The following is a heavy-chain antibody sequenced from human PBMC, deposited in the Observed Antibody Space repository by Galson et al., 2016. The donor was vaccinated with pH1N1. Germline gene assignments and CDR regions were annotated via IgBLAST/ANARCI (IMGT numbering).Heavy chain of an antibody. J-gene: IGHJ4*02. CDR2: ITPTDGST. V-gene: IGHV1-46*04. D-gene: IGHD2-21*02. CDR1: GYSFTRYY. Sequence: SVKVSCKASGYSFTRYYVHWVRQAPGQGLEWMGIITPTDGSTRYAQKLQGRVAMTRDTSTSTVYMELSSLRSEDRAVYYCARDPSYCGGDCYLGGAFEYWGQGALVTVSS. CDR3: ARDPSYCGGDCYLGGAFEY.